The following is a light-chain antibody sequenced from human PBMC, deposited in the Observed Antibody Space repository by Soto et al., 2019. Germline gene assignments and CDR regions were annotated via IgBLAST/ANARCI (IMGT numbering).Light chain of an antibody. Sequence: EIAITQCPSALRASPGARVTLSCRASQSVDINLAWFKQKPGQSPRLLISAASTTATHMPGRFSGRGTGSELTLTIIRPEADAFAVYHRQRNRSWRRTFGQGTKVDIK. CDR3: QRNRSWRRT. CDR2: AAS. CDR1: QSVDIN. J-gene: IGKJ1*01. V-gene: IGKV3-15*01.